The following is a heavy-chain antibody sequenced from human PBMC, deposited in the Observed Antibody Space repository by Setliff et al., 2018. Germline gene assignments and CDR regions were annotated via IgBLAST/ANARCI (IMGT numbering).Heavy chain of an antibody. J-gene: IGHJ6*03. CDR3: ARHSSDYYIDV. Sequence: GGSLRLSCAASGFTFGDFAMTWVRQAPGKGLEWVSGIGGRGISTYYADSVKGRFIISRDNSENTLYLQMNSLRAEDTAIYYCARHSSDYYIDVWGKGTTVTVSS. CDR1: GFTFGDFA. CDR2: IGGRGIST. V-gene: IGHV3-23*01. D-gene: IGHD5-18*01.